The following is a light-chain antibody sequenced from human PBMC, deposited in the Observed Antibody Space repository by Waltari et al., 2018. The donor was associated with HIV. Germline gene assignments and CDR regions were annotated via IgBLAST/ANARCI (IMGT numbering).Light chain of an antibody. CDR3: AAWGDSLSSYV. Sequence: QSVLTQPPSASGTPGQRVTISCSGSSSNIGSNYVYWYQQLPGPAPKLLIYRNNQRPSGVPDRFSGSKSGTSASLAISGLRSEDEADYYCAAWGDSLSSYVFGTGTEVTVL. CDR2: RNN. CDR1: SSNIGSNY. J-gene: IGLJ1*01. V-gene: IGLV1-47*01.